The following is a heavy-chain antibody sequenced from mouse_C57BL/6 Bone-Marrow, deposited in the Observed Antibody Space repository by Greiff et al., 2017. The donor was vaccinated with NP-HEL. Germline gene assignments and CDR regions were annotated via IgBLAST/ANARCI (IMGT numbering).Heavy chain of an antibody. Sequence: DVQLVESGGDLVKPGGSLKLSCAASGFTFSSYGMSWVRQTPDKRLEWVATISSGGSYTYYPDSVKGRFTISRDNAKNTLYLQMSSLKSEDTAMYYCARLNGLAYWGQGTLVTVSA. CDR3: ARLNGLAY. V-gene: IGHV5-6*01. CDR1: GFTFSSYG. D-gene: IGHD1-2*01. CDR2: ISSGGSYT. J-gene: IGHJ3*01.